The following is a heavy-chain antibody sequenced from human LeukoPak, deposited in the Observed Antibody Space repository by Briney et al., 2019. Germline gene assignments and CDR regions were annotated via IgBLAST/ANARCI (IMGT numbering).Heavy chain of an antibody. Sequence: SETLSLTCAVYGGSLSGYYWSWIRQPPGKGLEWIGEINHSGSTNYNPSLKSRVTISVDTSKNQFSLKLSSVTAADTAVYYCARGGRGQYSSSFDYWGQGTLVTVSS. J-gene: IGHJ4*02. CDR3: ARGGRGQYSSSFDY. D-gene: IGHD6-13*01. CDR1: GGSLSGYY. V-gene: IGHV4-34*01. CDR2: INHSGST.